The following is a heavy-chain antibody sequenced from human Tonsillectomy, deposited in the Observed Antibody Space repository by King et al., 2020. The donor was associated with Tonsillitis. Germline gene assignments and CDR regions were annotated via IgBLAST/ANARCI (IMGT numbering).Heavy chain of an antibody. D-gene: IGHD3/OR15-3a*01. Sequence: VQLVESGGGVVQPGGSLKLSCAASGFTFSSYGMHWVRQAPGKGLEWVAFIRYDGSNKYYADSVKGRFTISRDNSKNTLYLQMNSLRAEDTAVYYCSKDSGLIIGLRLYQDSFYIWGQGTMVTVSS. J-gene: IGHJ3*02. CDR2: IRYDGSNK. CDR1: GFTFSSYG. CDR3: SKDSGLIIGLRLYQDSFYI. V-gene: IGHV3-30*02.